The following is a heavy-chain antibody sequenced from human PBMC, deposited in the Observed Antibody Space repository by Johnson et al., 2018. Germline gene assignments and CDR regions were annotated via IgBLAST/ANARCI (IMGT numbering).Heavy chain of an antibody. J-gene: IGHJ3*02. CDR3: AKGDYGDYKGAFDI. CDR1: GFTFSRYV. CDR2: ISYDGSNE. Sequence: QVQLVQSGGGVVQPGRSLGLSCTASGFTFSRYVMHWVRQAPGKGLEWVALISYDGSNEYYADSVKGRLTIFRENSKNTLFLQMISLRAEETAVYYSAKGDYGDYKGAFDIWGQGTMVTVSS. D-gene: IGHD4-17*01. V-gene: IGHV3-30*18.